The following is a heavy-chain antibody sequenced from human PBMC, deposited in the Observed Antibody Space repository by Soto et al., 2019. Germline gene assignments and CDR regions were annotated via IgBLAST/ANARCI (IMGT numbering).Heavy chain of an antibody. D-gene: IGHD1-26*01. CDR1: GITFSSYS. J-gene: IGHJ3*02. CDR3: ARDGAYSGSPHDDFDI. V-gene: IGHV3-21*01. CDR2: ISSSSSNI. Sequence: PGGSLRLSCSVSGITFSSYSMTWVRQAPGKGLEWVSSISSSSSNIYYADSLKGRFTISRDNAKNSLYLQMNSLRAEDTAVYYCARDGAYSGSPHDDFDIWGQGTMVTVSS.